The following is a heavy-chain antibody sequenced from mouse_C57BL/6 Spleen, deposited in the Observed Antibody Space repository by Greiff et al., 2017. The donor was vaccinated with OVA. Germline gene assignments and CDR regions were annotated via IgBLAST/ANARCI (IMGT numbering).Heavy chain of an antibody. Sequence: VQLQQSGPELVKPGASVKISCKASGYAFSSSWMNWVKQRPGKGLEWIGRIYPGDGDTNYNGKFKGKATLTTDNSSSTAYMQLSSLTSEDSAVYFCALGRGDYFDGWGQGTTLTVSS. CDR2: IYPGDGDT. CDR3: ALGRGDYFDG. D-gene: IGHD4-1*01. CDR1: GYAFSSSW. V-gene: IGHV1-82*01. J-gene: IGHJ2*01.